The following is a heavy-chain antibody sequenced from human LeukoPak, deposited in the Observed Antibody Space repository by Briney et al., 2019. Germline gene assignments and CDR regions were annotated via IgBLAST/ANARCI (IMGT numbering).Heavy chain of an antibody. Sequence: PSQTLSLTCTVSGDSTSSDYWSWIRQPPGKGLEWIGYIYRFGNTDYNPSLMRRVTISLDTSKKQLSLNLTSETAADTAVYYCAGRGQRYFRDWGQGTLVTVSS. CDR3: AGRGQRYFRD. V-gene: IGHV4-4*08. CDR2: IYRFGNT. J-gene: IGHJ1*01. CDR1: GDSTSSDY.